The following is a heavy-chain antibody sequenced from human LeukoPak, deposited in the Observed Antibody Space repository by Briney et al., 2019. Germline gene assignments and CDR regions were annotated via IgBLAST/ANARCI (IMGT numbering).Heavy chain of an antibody. Sequence: PGGSLRLSCAASGFTFSNYAMSWVRQAPGKGLEWVSGISGSGGSTYYADSVKGRFTISRDNAKNTLYLQMNSLRAEDTAVYYCARSNQADDYWGQGTLVTVSS. V-gene: IGHV3-23*01. CDR3: ARSNQADDY. CDR2: ISGSGGST. J-gene: IGHJ4*02. D-gene: IGHD4-11*01. CDR1: GFTFSNYA.